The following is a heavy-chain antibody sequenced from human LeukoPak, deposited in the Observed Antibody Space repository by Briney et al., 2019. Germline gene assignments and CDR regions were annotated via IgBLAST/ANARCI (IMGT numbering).Heavy chain of an antibody. CDR2: IIPIFGTA. V-gene: IGHV1-69*05. J-gene: IGHJ5*02. Sequence: GASVKVSCKASGGTFSSYAISWVRQAPGQGLEWMGGIIPIFGTANYAQKFQGRVMITTDESTSTAYMELSSLRSEDTAVYYCARVGQSSTRENWFDPWGQGTLVTVSS. CDR3: ARVGQSSTRENWFDP. CDR1: GGTFSSYA. D-gene: IGHD2-2*01.